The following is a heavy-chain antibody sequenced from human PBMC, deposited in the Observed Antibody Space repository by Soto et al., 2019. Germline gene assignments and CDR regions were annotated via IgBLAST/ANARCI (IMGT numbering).Heavy chain of an antibody. Sequence: QVQLVQSRGEVKQPGASVKVSCKTSGYSFTTYGISWVRQAPGQGLEWMGWISGYNGNTNYAQKLQGRVTMTTDTSTRTAYMELRSLRSDDTAVYYCAREGPAPYYYYGMDVWGQGSTVTVSS. V-gene: IGHV1-18*01. CDR3: AREGPAPYYYYGMDV. CDR1: GYSFTTYG. CDR2: ISGYNGNT. J-gene: IGHJ6*02.